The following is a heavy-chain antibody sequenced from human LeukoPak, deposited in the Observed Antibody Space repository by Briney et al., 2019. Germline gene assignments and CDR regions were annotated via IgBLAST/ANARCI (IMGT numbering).Heavy chain of an antibody. D-gene: IGHD5-12*01. CDR1: GYTFTNYY. CDR3: TRSSGYDDGDY. Sequence: ASVKVSCKASGYTFTNYYMHWVRQAPGQGLEWMGIINPSGGSTNYAQKFQGRVTMTRDTSTSTVYMELSSLKSEDTAVYYCTRSSGYDDGDYWGQGTLVTVSS. J-gene: IGHJ4*02. CDR2: INPSGGST. V-gene: IGHV1-46*03.